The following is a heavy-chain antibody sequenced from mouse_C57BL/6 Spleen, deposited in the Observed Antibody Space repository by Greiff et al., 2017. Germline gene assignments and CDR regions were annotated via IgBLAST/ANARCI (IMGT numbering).Heavy chain of an antibody. Sequence: VMLVESGPGLVQPSQSLSITCTVFGFSLTSYGVHWVRQSPGKGLEWLGVIWRGGSTDYNAAFMSRLSITKDNSKSQVFFKMNSLQADDTAIYYCAILYSNYGYWYFDVWGTGTTVTVSS. V-gene: IGHV2-5*01. CDR2: IWRGGST. J-gene: IGHJ1*03. CDR3: AILYSNYGYWYFDV. CDR1: GFSLTSYG. D-gene: IGHD2-5*01.